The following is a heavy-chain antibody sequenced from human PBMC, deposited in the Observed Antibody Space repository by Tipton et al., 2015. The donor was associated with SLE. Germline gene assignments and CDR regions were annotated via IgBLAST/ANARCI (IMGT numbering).Heavy chain of an antibody. V-gene: IGHV4-31*03. J-gene: IGHJ4*02. D-gene: IGHD3-16*01. CDR2: IYSTGTS. CDR3: ARDWGNY. Sequence: GLVKPSRTLSLTCTVSGDSITSGGFYWSWIRQRPGKGLEWIGYIYSTGTSSYNPSLKSRLALFVDTSKNQFSLKLTSVTAADTAVYYCARDWGNYWGQGTLVTVSS. CDR1: GDSITSGGFY.